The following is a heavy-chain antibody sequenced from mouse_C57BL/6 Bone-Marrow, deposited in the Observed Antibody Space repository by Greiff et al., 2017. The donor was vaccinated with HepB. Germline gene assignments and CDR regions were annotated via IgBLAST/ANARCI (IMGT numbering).Heavy chain of an antibody. Sequence: VQLQQSGGGLVKPGGSLKLSCAASGFTFSDYGMHWVRQAPEKGLEWVAYISSGSSTIYYADTVKGRFTISRDNAKNTLFLQMTSLRSEDTAMYYCARPLTPYGSSYRDYFDYWGQGTTLTVSS. J-gene: IGHJ2*01. V-gene: IGHV5-17*01. CDR3: ARPLTPYGSSYRDYFDY. D-gene: IGHD1-1*01. CDR1: GFTFSDYG. CDR2: ISSGSSTI.